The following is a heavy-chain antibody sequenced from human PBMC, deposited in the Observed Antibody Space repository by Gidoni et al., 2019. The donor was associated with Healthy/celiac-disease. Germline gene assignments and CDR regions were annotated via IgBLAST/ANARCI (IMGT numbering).Heavy chain of an antibody. CDR3: ARDVDYYDSSGYPGA. CDR1: VGSIISGSYY. D-gene: IGHD3-22*01. V-gene: IGHV4-61*02. Sequence: QVQLQESGPGLVKPSHTLSLTCTVPVGSIISGSYYWRWIRQPAGKGLEWIGRLYTSGSTNYNPSLKSRVTISVDTSKNQFSLKLSSVTAADTAVYYCARDVDYYDSSGYPGAWGQGTLVTVSS. CDR2: LYTSGST. J-gene: IGHJ1*01.